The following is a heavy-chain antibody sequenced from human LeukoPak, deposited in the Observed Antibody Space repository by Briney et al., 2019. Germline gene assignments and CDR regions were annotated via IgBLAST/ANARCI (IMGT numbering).Heavy chain of an antibody. CDR3: ARGRVITG. Sequence: GGSLRLSCAASGFTFSSYSMTWVRQAPGKGLEWVSFISTSSSYIYYADSMKGRFNISRDNAKNSLYLQMNSLRAEDTAVYYCARGRVITGWGQGTLVTVSS. D-gene: IGHD3-22*01. CDR2: ISTSSSYI. V-gene: IGHV3-21*01. CDR1: GFTFSSYS. J-gene: IGHJ4*02.